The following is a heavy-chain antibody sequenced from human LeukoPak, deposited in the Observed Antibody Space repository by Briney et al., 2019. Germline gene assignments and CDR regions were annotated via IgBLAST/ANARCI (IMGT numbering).Heavy chain of an antibody. CDR3: SRVSGPFCPFGH. Sequence: SETLSLTCGVSGGSITTTNYWSWVRQPPGGGLEWIGEISLAGRTRYNPSLKSRVNISIDESKNHLYLNLASVTAADTAVYYCSRVSGPFCPFGHWGQGTLVAVTS. V-gene: IGHV4-4*02. J-gene: IGHJ4*02. CDR1: GGSITTTNY. D-gene: IGHD1-26*01. CDR2: ISLAGRT.